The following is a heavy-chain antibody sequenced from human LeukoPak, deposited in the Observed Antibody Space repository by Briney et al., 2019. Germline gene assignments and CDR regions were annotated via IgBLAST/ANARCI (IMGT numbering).Heavy chain of an antibody. CDR3: ARESNTVTSPFDY. J-gene: IGHJ4*02. CDR2: ISDDGFKK. D-gene: IGHD4-17*01. Sequence: GGSLRLSCAASGFTFSTYAMHWVRQAPGKGLEWVALISDDGFKKYYPDSVEGRFIISRDNSKNTLFLQMNRLRAEDTAVYYCARESNTVTSPFDYWGQGTLVTVSS. CDR1: GFTFSTYA. V-gene: IGHV3-30*03.